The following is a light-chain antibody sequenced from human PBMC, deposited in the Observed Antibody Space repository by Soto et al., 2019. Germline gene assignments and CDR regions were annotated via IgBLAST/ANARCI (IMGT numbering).Light chain of an antibody. CDR1: SSDLGAYNY. CDR3: SSYTSSSTLVV. CDR2: EVS. Sequence: QSVLTQPASVSGSPGQSITISFTGTSSDLGAYNYVSWYQQHPGKAPKLMIYEVSNRPSGVSNRFSGSKSGNTASLTISGLQAEDEANYYCSSYTSSSTLVVFGGGTKVTVL. J-gene: IGLJ2*01. V-gene: IGLV2-14*01.